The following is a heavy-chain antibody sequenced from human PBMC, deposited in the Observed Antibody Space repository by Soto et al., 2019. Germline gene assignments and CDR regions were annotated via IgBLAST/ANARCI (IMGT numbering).Heavy chain of an antibody. D-gene: IGHD3-10*01. J-gene: IGHJ5*02. CDR3: SMTRHYQGSTLYP. CDR2: IYPGDSET. CDR1: AYTFTNYY. Sequence: LGESLKISCNGSAYTFTNYYIGWVRQMAGKGLEWMGIIYPGDSETTYSPSFQGQVTFSVDKSLNTAYLQWSSLKASDTAIYYCSMTRHYQGSTLYPCGQVTRFTV. V-gene: IGHV5-51*01.